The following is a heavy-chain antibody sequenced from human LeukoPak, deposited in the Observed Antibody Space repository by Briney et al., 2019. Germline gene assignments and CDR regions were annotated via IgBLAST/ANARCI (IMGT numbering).Heavy chain of an antibody. V-gene: IGHV3-23*01. CDR3: ARSRSGSVAGTSDY. CDR1: GFTFSRYA. Sequence: GGSLRLSCAASGFTFSRYAMSWVRQAPGKGLEWVSSVSTDGDTYYTDSVKGRFTISRDVSRNTLFLQMISLRAEDTGLYYCARSRSGSVAGTSDYWGQGTLVIVSS. J-gene: IGHJ4*02. D-gene: IGHD6-19*01. CDR2: VSTDGDT.